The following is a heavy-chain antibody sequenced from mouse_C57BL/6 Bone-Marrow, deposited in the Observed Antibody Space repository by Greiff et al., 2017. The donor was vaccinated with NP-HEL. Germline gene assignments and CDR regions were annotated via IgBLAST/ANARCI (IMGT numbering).Heavy chain of an antibody. J-gene: IGHJ3*01. CDR2: ISSGGSYT. V-gene: IGHV5-6*01. Sequence: EVMLVESGGDLVKPGGSLKLSCAASGFTFSSYGMSWVRQTPDKRLEWVATISSGGSYTYYPDSVKGRFTISRDNAKNTLYLQMSSLKSEDTAMYYCARPPLYYGSEEFAYWGQGTLVTVSA. CDR1: GFTFSSYG. D-gene: IGHD1-1*01. CDR3: ARPPLYYGSEEFAY.